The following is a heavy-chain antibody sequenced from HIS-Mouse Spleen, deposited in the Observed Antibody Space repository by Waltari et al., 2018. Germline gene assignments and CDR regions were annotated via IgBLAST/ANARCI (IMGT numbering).Heavy chain of an antibody. CDR1: GGSISSSSYY. J-gene: IGHJ4*02. CDR3: ASRYSSSSQFGY. D-gene: IGHD6-6*01. Sequence: QLQLQESGPGLVMPSETLSLTCTVDGGSISSSSYYWGWTRQPPGKGLEWIGSIYYSGSTYYNPSLKSRVTISVDTSKNQFSLKLSSVTAADTAVYYCASRYSSSSQFGYWGQGTLVTVSS. CDR2: IYYSGST. V-gene: IGHV4-39*07.